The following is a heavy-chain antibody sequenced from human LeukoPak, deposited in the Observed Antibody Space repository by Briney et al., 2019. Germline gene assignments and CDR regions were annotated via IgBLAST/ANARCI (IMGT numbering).Heavy chain of an antibody. J-gene: IGHJ6*02. D-gene: IGHD6-19*01. Sequence: GGSLRLSCAASGFTFSSYAMHWVRQAPGKGLEWVAVISYDGSNKYYADSVEGRFTISRDNSKNTLYLQMNSLRAEDTAVYYCARDQSIAVAGILADYYYYGMDVWGQGTTVTVSS. CDR1: GFTFSSYA. CDR3: ARDQSIAVAGILADYYYYGMDV. CDR2: ISYDGSNK. V-gene: IGHV3-30*04.